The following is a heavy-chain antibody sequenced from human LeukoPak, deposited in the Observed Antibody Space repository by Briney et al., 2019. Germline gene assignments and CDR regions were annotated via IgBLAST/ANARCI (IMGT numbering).Heavy chain of an antibody. Sequence: SETLSLTCAVSGGSISSSNWWSWVRQPPGQGLEWIGEIYHSGSTNYNPSLKSRVTISVDKSKNQFSLKLSSVTAADTAVYYCARVGIAAAAVYYYYGMDVWGQGTTVTVSS. CDR1: GGSISSSNW. J-gene: IGHJ6*02. D-gene: IGHD6-13*01. CDR3: ARVGIAAAAVYYYYGMDV. CDR2: IYHSGST. V-gene: IGHV4-4*02.